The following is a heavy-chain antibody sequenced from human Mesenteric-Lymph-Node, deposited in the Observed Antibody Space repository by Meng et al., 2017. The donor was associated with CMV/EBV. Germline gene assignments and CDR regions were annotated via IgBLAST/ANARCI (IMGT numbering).Heavy chain of an antibody. CDR2: IIPIFGTA. D-gene: IGHD1-1*01. Sequence: SVKVSCKTSGYTFATSYIHWVRQAPGQGLEWMGGIIPIFGTANYAQKFQGRVTITTDESTSTAYMELSSLRSEDTAVYYCASLMETYGMDVWGQGTTVTVSS. CDR3: ASLMETYGMDV. J-gene: IGHJ6*02. V-gene: IGHV1-69*05. CDR1: GYTFATSY.